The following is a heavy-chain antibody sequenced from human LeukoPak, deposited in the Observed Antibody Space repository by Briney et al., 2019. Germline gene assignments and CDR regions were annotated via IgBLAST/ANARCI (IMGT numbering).Heavy chain of an antibody. CDR3: ARSRAFSYGSFDY. V-gene: IGHV3-48*04. Sequence: GGSLRLSCAASGFTFSSYWMTWVRQAPGKGLEWVSHTSSSSSSTIYYADSVKGRFTISRDNAKNSLYLQMNSLRAEDTAVYYCARSRAFSYGSFDYWGQGTLVTVSS. CDR2: TSSSSSSTI. CDR1: GFTFSSYW. J-gene: IGHJ4*02. D-gene: IGHD5-18*01.